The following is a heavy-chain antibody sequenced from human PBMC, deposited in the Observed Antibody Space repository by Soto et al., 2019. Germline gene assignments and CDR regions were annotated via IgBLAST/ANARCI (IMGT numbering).Heavy chain of an antibody. V-gene: IGHV4-4*01. CDR3: ARSRGWELSPFA. CDR1: GGSISSSNW. CDR2: IYHSGST. J-gene: IGHJ4*02. Sequence: QVQLQESGPGLVKPSGTLSLTCAVSGGSISSSNWWSWVRQPPGKGLEWIGEIYHSGSTNYNPSHSDRTTIPVNKSTNPCALKLCSVTAAETAVYCCARSRGWELSPFAWGQGTLVTLSS. D-gene: IGHD1-26*01.